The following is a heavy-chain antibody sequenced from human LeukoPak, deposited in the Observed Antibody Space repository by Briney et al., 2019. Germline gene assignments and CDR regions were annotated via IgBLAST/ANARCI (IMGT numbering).Heavy chain of an antibody. CDR2: INYSGGST. Sequence: GRSLILSCAASGFSFNSYAMIWVRQAPGKVLEWVSGINYSGGSTHYADSVKGWFTISRDNSKNTLYMQMNSLRAEDTAVYYCAKRGSSLYGDYYYMDVWGKGTTVTVSS. CDR1: GFSFNSYA. CDR3: AKRGSSLYGDYYYMDV. D-gene: IGHD6-13*01. J-gene: IGHJ6*03. V-gene: IGHV3-23*01.